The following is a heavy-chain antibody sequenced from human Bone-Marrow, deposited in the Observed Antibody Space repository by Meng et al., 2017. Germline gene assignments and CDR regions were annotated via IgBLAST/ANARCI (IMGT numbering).Heavy chain of an antibody. CDR1: GGSFSGYY. Sequence: VQPQQWRAGLLKPSETLSLTCAVYGGSFSGYYWSWIRQPPGKGLEWIGEINHSGSTNYNPSLKSRVTISVDTSKNQFSLKLSSVTAADTAVYYCARLAYDSSGYWFDYWGQGTLVTVSS. CDR3: ARLAYDSSGYWFDY. D-gene: IGHD3-22*01. CDR2: INHSGST. V-gene: IGHV4-34*01. J-gene: IGHJ4*02.